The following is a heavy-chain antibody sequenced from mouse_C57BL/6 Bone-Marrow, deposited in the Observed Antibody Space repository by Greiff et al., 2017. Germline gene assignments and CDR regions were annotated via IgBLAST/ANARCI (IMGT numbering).Heavy chain of an antibody. CDR1: GFTFSDYG. CDR2: ISSGSSTI. V-gene: IGHV5-17*01. J-gene: IGHJ3*01. Sequence: EVKLVESGGGLVKPGGSLKLSCAASGFTFSDYGMHWVRQAPEKGLEWVAYISSGSSTIYYADTVKGRFTISRDNAKNTLFLQTTSLRSEDTAMYYCARRTGTGGAWFAYWGQGTLVTVSA. D-gene: IGHD4-1*01. CDR3: ARRTGTGGAWFAY.